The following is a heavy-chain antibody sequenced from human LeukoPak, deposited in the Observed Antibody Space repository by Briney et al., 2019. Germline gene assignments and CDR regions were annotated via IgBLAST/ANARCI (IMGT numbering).Heavy chain of an antibody. V-gene: IGHV1-69*05. CDR3: ARDLARWEMATIFPYYMDV. D-gene: IGHD5-24*01. Sequence: GAPVKVSCKASGGTFSSYAISWVRQAPGQGLEWMGGIIPIFGTANYAQKFQGRVTITTDESTSTAYMELSSLRSEDTAVYYCARDLARWEMATIFPYYMDVWGEGTTVTVSS. J-gene: IGHJ6*03. CDR1: GGTFSSYA. CDR2: IIPIFGTA.